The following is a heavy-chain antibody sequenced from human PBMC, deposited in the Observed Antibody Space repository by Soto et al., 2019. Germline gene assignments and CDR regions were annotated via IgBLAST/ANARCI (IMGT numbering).Heavy chain of an antibody. CDR3: AKGDYGGNSPYWYFDL. Sequence: EVQLLESGGDFVQPGGSLRLSCAVSGVTFNKYAMSWVRLPPGQGPEWVSAITGSGGLAYYADSVKGRFSISRDNSKNILFLQMNRLKDEDSATYYCAKGDYGGNSPYWYFDLWGRGTLVIVSS. CDR1: GVTFNKYA. V-gene: IGHV3-23*01. J-gene: IGHJ2*01. D-gene: IGHD2-21*02. CDR2: ITGSGGLA.